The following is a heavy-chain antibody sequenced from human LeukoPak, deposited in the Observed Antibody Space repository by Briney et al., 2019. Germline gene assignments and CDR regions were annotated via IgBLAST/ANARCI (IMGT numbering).Heavy chain of an antibody. D-gene: IGHD2-21*02. Sequence: SETLSLTCTVSGGSISSYYWSWIRQPPGKGLEWIGYIYYSGSTNYNPPLKSRVTISVDTSKNQFSLKLSSVTAADTAVYYCARNYCGGDCSPYYFDYWGQGTLVTVSS. CDR1: GGSISSYY. CDR3: ARNYCGGDCSPYYFDY. J-gene: IGHJ4*02. V-gene: IGHV4-59*08. CDR2: IYYSGST.